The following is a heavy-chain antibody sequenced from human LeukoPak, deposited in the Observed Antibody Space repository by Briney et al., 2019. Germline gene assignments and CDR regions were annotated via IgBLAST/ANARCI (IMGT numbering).Heavy chain of an antibody. Sequence: SETLSLTCTVSGDSISNYYCSWIRQSPGKEREWIGYRYHRGSTIYNPSLKSRVTISTDTSKNQFSLRLTSVTAADTAVYYCARAEKAVTGTLDSWGQGTLITASS. D-gene: IGHD6-19*01. CDR1: GDSISNYY. CDR2: RYHRGST. CDR3: ARAEKAVTGTLDS. V-gene: IGHV4-59*01. J-gene: IGHJ4*02.